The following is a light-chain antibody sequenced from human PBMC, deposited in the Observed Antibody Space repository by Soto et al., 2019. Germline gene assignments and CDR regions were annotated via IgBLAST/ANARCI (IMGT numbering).Light chain of an antibody. CDR2: GAS. V-gene: IGKV3-20*01. CDR1: QSVSSSY. J-gene: IGKJ1*01. Sequence: EIVLTQSPGTLSLSPGERATLSCRASQSVSSSYLAWYQQKPGQAPRLLIYGASNRATGIPDRFSGRGSGTDFTLTISRLEPEDFAVYYCQQYGSSPWTVGQGTKVEIK. CDR3: QQYGSSPWT.